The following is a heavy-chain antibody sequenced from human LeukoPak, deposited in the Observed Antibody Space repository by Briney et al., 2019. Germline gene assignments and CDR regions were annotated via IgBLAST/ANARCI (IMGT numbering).Heavy chain of an antibody. CDR2: INHSGST. V-gene: IGHV4-34*01. CDR3: AYWLSTVGWFDP. CDR1: GGSFSGYY. J-gene: IGHJ5*02. Sequence: SETLSLTCAVYGGSFSGYYWRWIRQPPWKGQEWIGEINHSGSTNYNPSLKSRVTISVDTSKNQFSLKLSSVTAADTAVYYCAYWLSTVGWFDPWGQGTLVTVSS. D-gene: IGHD3-9*01.